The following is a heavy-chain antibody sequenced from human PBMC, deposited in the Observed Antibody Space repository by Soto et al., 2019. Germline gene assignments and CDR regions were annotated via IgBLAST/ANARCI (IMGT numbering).Heavy chain of an antibody. CDR2: IYYSGST. Sequence: QLQLQESGPGLVKPSETLSLTCTVSGGSISSSSYYWGWIRQPPGKGLEWIGIIYYSGSTYYNPSFTSRVTVAVATSKKQFSRNLSSVSAADTALYYCARHERPAGGVDYWGQGTLVTVSS. D-gene: IGHD3-16*01. CDR3: ARHERPAGGVDY. J-gene: IGHJ4*02. V-gene: IGHV4-39*01. CDR1: GGSISSSSYY.